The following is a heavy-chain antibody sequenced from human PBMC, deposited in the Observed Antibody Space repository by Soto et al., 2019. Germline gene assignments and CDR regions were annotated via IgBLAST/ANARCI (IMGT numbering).Heavy chain of an antibody. CDR2: IYYSGST. D-gene: IGHD3-10*01. J-gene: IGHJ5*02. V-gene: IGHV4-39*01. Sequence: TSETLSLTCTVSGGSVGRNTYYWGWIRQPPGKGLEWIGSIYYSGSTYYNPSLKSRVTISVDTSKNQFSLKLSSVTAADTAVYYCARHASGYYGSGSTWGQGTLVTVSS. CDR1: GGSVGRNTYY. CDR3: ARHASGYYGSGST.